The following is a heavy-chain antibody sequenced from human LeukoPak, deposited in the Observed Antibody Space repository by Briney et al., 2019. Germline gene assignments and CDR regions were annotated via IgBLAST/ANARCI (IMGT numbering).Heavy chain of an antibody. D-gene: IGHD6-13*01. V-gene: IGHV1-69*01. CDR3: ARDSSQQGPRSPYYYYGMDV. J-gene: IGHJ6*02. CDR1: GGTFSSYA. CDR2: IIPIFGTA. Sequence: SVKVSCKASGGTFSSYAISWVRQAPGRGLEWMGGIIPIFGTANYAQKFQGRVTITADESTSTAYMELSSLRSEDTAVYYCARDSSQQGPRSPYYYYGMDVWGQGTTVTVSS.